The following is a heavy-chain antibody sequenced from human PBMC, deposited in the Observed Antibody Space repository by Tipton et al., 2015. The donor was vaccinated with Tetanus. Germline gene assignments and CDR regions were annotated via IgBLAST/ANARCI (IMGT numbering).Heavy chain of an antibody. D-gene: IGHD5-24*01. Sequence: LRLSCTVSGGSISSGGYYWSWIRQHPGKGLEWIGYIYYSGSTYYNPSLKSRVTISVDTSKNQFSLKLSSVTAADTAVYYCARAVEMATISFDYWGQGTLVTVSS. J-gene: IGHJ4*02. V-gene: IGHV4-31*02. CDR2: IYYSGST. CDR1: GGSISSGGYY. CDR3: ARAVEMATISFDY.